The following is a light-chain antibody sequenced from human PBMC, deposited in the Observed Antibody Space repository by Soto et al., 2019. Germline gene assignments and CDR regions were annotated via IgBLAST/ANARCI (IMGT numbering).Light chain of an antibody. CDR1: SSNIGTQA. J-gene: IGLJ2*01. CDR3: ASWYDSLHGVV. CDR2: SND. Sequence: QSVLTQPPSASGTPGQRVTISCSGSSSNIGTQAVNWFQQLPGTAPKLLIHSNDQRPSGVPDRFSGSKSGTSASLAISGLQSEDEADYYCASWYDSLHGVVFGGGTKLTVL. V-gene: IGLV1-44*01.